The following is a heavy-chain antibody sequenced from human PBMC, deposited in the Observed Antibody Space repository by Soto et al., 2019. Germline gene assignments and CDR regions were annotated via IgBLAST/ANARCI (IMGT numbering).Heavy chain of an antibody. CDR2: IKKDGSEK. Sequence: EVPLVESGGGLVQPGGSLRLSCAATGFSFSSYWMSWVRQAPGKGLEWVANIKKDGSEKYYVDSVKGRFTISRDNAKNSLYLQMNSLRAEDTAVYYCARDGGATEFDYWGQGTLVTVSS. J-gene: IGHJ4*02. V-gene: IGHV3-7*01. D-gene: IGHD2-21*01. CDR1: GFSFSSYW. CDR3: ARDGGATEFDY.